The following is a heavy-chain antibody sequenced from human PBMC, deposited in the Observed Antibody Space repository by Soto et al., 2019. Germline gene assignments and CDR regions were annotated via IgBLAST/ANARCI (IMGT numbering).Heavy chain of an antibody. V-gene: IGHV3-23*01. J-gene: IGHJ4*02. CDR2: ISGSGGST. Sequence: GGSLRLSCAASGFTFSSYAMSWVRQAPGKGLEWVSAISGSGGSTYYADSVKGRFTISRDNSKNTLYLQMNSLRAEDTAVYYCAKDLNSGSYYLGSGYWGQGTLVTVSS. D-gene: IGHD1-26*01. CDR3: AKDLNSGSYYLGSGY. CDR1: GFTFSSYA.